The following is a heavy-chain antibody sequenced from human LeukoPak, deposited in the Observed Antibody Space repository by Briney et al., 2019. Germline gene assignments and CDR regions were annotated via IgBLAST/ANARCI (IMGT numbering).Heavy chain of an antibody. CDR2: IRYDGSNK. D-gene: IGHD6-19*01. Sequence: AGGSLRLSCAASGFTFSSYGMHWVRQAPGKGLEWVAFIRYDGSNKYYADSVKGRFTISRDNSKNTLYLQMNSLRAEDTAVYYCAKTLLRYSSGWEGGAYWGQGTLVTVSS. V-gene: IGHV3-30*02. CDR3: AKTLLRYSSGWEGGAY. J-gene: IGHJ4*02. CDR1: GFTFSSYG.